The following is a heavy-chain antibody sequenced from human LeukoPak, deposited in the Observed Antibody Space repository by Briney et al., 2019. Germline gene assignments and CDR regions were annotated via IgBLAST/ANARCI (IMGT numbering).Heavy chain of an antibody. V-gene: IGHV4-59*06. CDR2: IYYSGST. D-gene: IGHD2-15*01. CDR1: GFTFSSYS. CDR3: ARACGGGSCYYYYGMDV. Sequence: GSLRLSCAASGFTFSSYSMNWVRQAPGKGLEWIGYIYYSGSTYYNPSLKSRVTISVDTSKNQFSLKLSSVTAADTAVYYCARACGGGSCYYYYGMDVWGQGTTVTVSS. J-gene: IGHJ6*02.